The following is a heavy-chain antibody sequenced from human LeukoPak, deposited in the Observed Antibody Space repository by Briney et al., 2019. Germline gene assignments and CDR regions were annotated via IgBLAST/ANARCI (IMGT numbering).Heavy chain of an antibody. Sequence: GGSLRFSCAASGFTFSSYAMRWVRQAPGKGLEWVSAISPSSGTFYADSVKGWFTISRDNSKNTLYLQMNSLRAEDTAVYYCARPQSSSGYYWPFDDWGQGTLVTVSS. CDR3: ARPQSSSGYYWPFDD. CDR1: GFTFSSYA. J-gene: IGHJ4*02. CDR2: ISPSSGT. D-gene: IGHD3-22*01. V-gene: IGHV3-23*01.